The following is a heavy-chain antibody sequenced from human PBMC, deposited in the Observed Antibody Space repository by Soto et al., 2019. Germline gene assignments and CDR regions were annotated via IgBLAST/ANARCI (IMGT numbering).Heavy chain of an antibody. CDR1: GYTFTSYA. J-gene: IGHJ4*01. CDR3: AREARGYYDSSGYPDY. CDR2: INAGNGNT. D-gene: IGHD3-22*01. Sequence: QVQLVQSGAEVKKPGASVKVSCKASGYTFTSYAMHWVRQAPGQRLEWMGWINAGNGNTKYSQKFQGRVTITRDTSASTADMELSSLRSEDTAVYDCAREARGYYDSSGYPDYWGHGTLVTVSS. V-gene: IGHV1-3*01.